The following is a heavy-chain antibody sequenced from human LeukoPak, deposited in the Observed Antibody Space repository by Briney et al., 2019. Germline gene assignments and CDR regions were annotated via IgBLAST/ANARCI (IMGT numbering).Heavy chain of an antibody. CDR2: ISGDGGST. CDR1: GFTFDDYA. Sequence: GGSLRLSCAASGFTFDDYAMHWVRQAPGKGLEWVSLISGDGGSTYYADSVKGRFTISRDNSKNSLYLQMNSLRTEDTALYYCAKAASSGSYRGLIDYWGQGTLVTVSS. CDR3: AKAASSGSYRGLIDY. J-gene: IGHJ4*02. D-gene: IGHD1-26*01. V-gene: IGHV3-43*02.